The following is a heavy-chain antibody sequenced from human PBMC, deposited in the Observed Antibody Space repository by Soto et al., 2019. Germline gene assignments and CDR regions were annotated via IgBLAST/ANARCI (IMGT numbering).Heavy chain of an antibody. CDR3: ARDLYSSSARYFDY. J-gene: IGHJ4*02. V-gene: IGHV3-21*01. CDR1: GFTFSSYS. Sequence: EVQLVASGGGLVKPGGSLRLSCAASGFTFSSYSMNWVRQAPGKGLEWVSSISSSSSYIYYADSVKGRFTISRDNANNSLYLQMNSLRAEDTAVYYCARDLYSSSARYFDYWGQGTLFTVSS. CDR2: ISSSSSYI. D-gene: IGHD6-6*01.